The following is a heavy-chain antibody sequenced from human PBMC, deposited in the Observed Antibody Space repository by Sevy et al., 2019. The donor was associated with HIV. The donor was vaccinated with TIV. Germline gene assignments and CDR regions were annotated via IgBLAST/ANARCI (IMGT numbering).Heavy chain of an antibody. J-gene: IGHJ5*02. CDR1: GFTFSDYY. D-gene: IGHD3-10*01. CDR2: ISSSGTTI. Sequence: GESLKISCAASGFTFSDYYMSWIRQAPGKGLEWVSYISSSGTTIYYADSVKGRFTISRDNAKNSLYLQMNSLRAEDTDVYYCARGRYYYGSGLFDPWGQGTLVTVSS. CDR3: ARGRYYYGSGLFDP. V-gene: IGHV3-11*01.